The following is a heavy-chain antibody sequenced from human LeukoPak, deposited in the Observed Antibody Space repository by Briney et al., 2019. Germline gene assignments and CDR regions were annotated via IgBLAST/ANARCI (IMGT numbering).Heavy chain of an antibody. CDR1: GFTVSSNY. CDR3: ASIYSNYDY. Sequence: GGSLTLSCAASGFTVSSNYMSWVRQAPGKGLEWVSVIYIGGSTYYADSVKGRFTISRDNSKNTLYLQMNSLRAEDTAVYYCASIYSNYDYWGQGTLVTVSS. CDR2: IYIGGST. J-gene: IGHJ4*02. D-gene: IGHD4-11*01. V-gene: IGHV3-66*02.